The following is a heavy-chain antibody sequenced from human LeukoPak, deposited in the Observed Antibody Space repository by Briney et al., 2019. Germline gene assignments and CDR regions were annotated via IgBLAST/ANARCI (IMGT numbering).Heavy chain of an antibody. CDR2: IYRSGST. CDR1: GGSISSGGYS. J-gene: IGHJ4*02. V-gene: IGHV4-30-2*01. D-gene: IGHD3-10*01. CDR3: ARDQTYSGSGIYTYFDY. Sequence: PSQTLSLTCAVSGGSISSGGYSWSWIRQPPGKGLEWIGEIYRSGSTNYNPSLKSRVTISVDKSKNQFSLKLSSVTAADTAVYYCARDQTYSGSGIYTYFDYWGQGILVTVSS.